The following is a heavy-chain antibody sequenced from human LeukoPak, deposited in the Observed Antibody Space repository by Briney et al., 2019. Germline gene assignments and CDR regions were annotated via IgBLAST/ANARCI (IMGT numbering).Heavy chain of an antibody. Sequence: ASVTVSCTSSGYTFTDYYLHWVRQAPGQGREWMGWLNPNSGGTNYAQTFQGRVTMTRDTSITTAYLELSRLRSDDTAVYYCARIGYNHYFDYWGQGTLVTVSS. J-gene: IGHJ4*02. V-gene: IGHV1-2*02. CDR1: GYTFTDYY. D-gene: IGHD5-24*01. CDR2: LNPNSGGT. CDR3: ARIGYNHYFDY.